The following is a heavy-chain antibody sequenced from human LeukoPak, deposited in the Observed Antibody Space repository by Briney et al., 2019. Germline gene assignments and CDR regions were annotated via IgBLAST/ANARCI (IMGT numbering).Heavy chain of an antibody. V-gene: IGHV4-39*07. CDR3: AGSIGGGYYYYYMDV. J-gene: IGHJ6*03. D-gene: IGHD1-26*01. CDR1: GGSISSSSYY. Sequence: SETLSLTCTVSGGSISSSSYYWGWIRQPPGKGLEWIGSIYYSGSTYYNPSLKSRVTISVDTSKNQSSLKLSYVTAADTAVYYCAGSIGGGYYYYYMDVWGKGTTVTVSS. CDR2: IYYSGST.